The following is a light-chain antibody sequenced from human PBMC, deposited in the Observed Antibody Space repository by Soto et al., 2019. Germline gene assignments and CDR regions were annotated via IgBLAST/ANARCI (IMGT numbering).Light chain of an antibody. CDR1: SSNIGTNI. CDR2: ADN. Sequence: QSVLTQPPSVSGAPGQRVTISCYGSSSNIGTNIVTWYQQFPGTAPKLLIYADNQRPSGVPERFSGSKSGTSASLTISGLQSEDEADYFCSVWDETLNVWRVFGTGTKGTVL. V-gene: IGLV1-44*01. J-gene: IGLJ1*01. CDR3: SVWDETLNVWRV.